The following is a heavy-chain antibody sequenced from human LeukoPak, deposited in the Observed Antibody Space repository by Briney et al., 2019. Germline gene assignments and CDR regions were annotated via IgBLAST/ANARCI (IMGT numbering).Heavy chain of an antibody. J-gene: IGHJ4*02. D-gene: IGHD4-17*01. V-gene: IGHV1-2*02. CDR3: ARAMTTVTLGDY. CDR2: INPNSGGT. CDR1: GYTFTGYY. Sequence: GASVKVSCKASGYTFTGYYMHWVRQAPGQGLQWMGWINPNSGGTNYAQKFQGRVTMTRDTSISTAYMELSRLRSDDTAVYYCARAMTTVTLGDYWGQGTLVTVSS.